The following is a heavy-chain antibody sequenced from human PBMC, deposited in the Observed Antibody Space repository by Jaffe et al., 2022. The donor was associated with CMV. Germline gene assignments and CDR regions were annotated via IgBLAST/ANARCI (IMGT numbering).Heavy chain of an antibody. CDR2: ISGSGGST. Sequence: EVQLLESGGGLVQPGGSLRLSCAASGFTFTNYAMTWVRQAPGKGLEWVSAISGSGGSTYYADSVKGRFTISRDNSKNTLYLQMNSLRAEDTAVYYCAKAGSGWYLYHFDYWGQGTLVTVSS. D-gene: IGHD6-19*01. V-gene: IGHV3-23*01. CDR3: AKAGSGWYLYHFDY. J-gene: IGHJ4*02. CDR1: GFTFTNYA.